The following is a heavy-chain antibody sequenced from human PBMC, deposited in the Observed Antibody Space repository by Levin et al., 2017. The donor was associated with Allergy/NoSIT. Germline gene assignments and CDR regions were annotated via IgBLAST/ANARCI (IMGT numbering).Heavy chain of an antibody. J-gene: IGHJ5*02. CDR3: AKGERGYSGYDST. D-gene: IGHD5-12*01. V-gene: IGHV3-23*01. Sequence: GGSLRLSCAASGFTFSSYAMSWVRQAPGKGLEWVSAISGSGGSTYYADSVKGRFTISRDNSKNTRYLQMNSLRVEDTAVYYCAKGERGYSGYDSTWGQGTLVTVSS. CDR1: GFTFSSYA. CDR2: ISGSGGST.